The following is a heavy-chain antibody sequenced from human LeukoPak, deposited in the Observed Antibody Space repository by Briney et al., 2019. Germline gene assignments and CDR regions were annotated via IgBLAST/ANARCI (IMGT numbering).Heavy chain of an antibody. CDR3: ARDTNSGSYSAYAFDI. J-gene: IGHJ3*02. D-gene: IGHD1-26*01. CDR1: GGSFSGYY. V-gene: IGHV4-34*01. CDR2: INHSGST. Sequence: PSETLSLTCAVYGGSFSGYYWSWIRQPPGKGLEWMGEINHSGSTNYNPSLKSRVTISVDTSRNQFSLKLSSVTAADTAVYYCARDTNSGSYSAYAFDIWGQGTMVTVSS.